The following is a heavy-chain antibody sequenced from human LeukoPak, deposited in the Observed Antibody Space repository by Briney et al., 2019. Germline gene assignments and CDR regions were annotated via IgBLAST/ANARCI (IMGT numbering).Heavy chain of an antibody. CDR2: IRYDGGNK. J-gene: IGHJ4*02. CDR3: AKDFSSSWHAGIDY. V-gene: IGHV3-30*02. D-gene: IGHD6-13*01. CDR1: GFTFSSYS. Sequence: GGSLRLSCAASGFTFSSYSMNWVRQAPGKGLEWVAFIRYDGGNKYYADSVKGRFTISRDNSKNTLYLQMNSLRAEDTAVYYCAKDFSSSWHAGIDYLGQGTLVTVSS.